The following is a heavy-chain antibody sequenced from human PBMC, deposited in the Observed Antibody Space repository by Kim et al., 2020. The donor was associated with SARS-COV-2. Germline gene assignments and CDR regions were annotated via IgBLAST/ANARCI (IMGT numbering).Heavy chain of an antibody. CDR2: IYYSGST. CDR3: ARDRWDSSGYYLDY. Sequence: SETLSLTCTVSGGSISSYYWSWIRQPPGKGLEWIGYIYYSGSTNYNPSLKSRVTISVDTSKNQFSLKLSSVTAADTAVYYCARDRWDSSGYYLDYWGQGTLVTVSS. J-gene: IGHJ4*02. D-gene: IGHD3-22*01. CDR1: GGSISSYY. V-gene: IGHV4-59*13.